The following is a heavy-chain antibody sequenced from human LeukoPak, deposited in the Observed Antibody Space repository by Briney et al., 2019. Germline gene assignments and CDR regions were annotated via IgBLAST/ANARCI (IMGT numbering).Heavy chain of an antibody. CDR2: IKEDGSEK. CDR3: ARRSFRGSITVYYYYFMGV. CDR1: GFSFSTYW. Sequence: QSGGSLKLSCVASGFSFSTYWMSWVRQAPGKGLEWVANIKEDGSEKYYVDSVKGRFTISRDNAKNSVYLQMSRLSVEDTAVYYCARRSFRGSITVYYYYFMGVWGKGTPVTVSS. D-gene: IGHD3-10*01. J-gene: IGHJ6*03. V-gene: IGHV3-7*01.